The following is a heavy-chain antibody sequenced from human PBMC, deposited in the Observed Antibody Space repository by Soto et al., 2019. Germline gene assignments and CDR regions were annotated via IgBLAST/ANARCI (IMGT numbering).Heavy chain of an antibody. CDR1: GFTFSGYA. J-gene: IGHJ4*02. CDR2: ISGSGGST. Sequence: PGGSLRLSCAASGFTFSGYAMSWVRQAPGKGLEWVSAISGSGGSTYYADSVKGRFTISRDNSKNTLYLQMNSLRAEDTAVYYCAKDGYDYVWGSYRLNVYFDYWGQGTLVTVSS. D-gene: IGHD3-16*02. V-gene: IGHV3-23*01. CDR3: AKDGYDYVWGSYRLNVYFDY.